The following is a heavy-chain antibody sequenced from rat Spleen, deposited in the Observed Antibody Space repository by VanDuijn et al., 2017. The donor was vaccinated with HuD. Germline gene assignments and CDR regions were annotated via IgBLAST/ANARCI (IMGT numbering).Heavy chain of an antibody. CDR3: ARHGLTNLDWFAY. CDR1: GFTFSNYY. J-gene: IGHJ3*01. Sequence: EVQLVESGGGLVQPGRSMKLSCAASGFTFSNYYMAWVRQAPTKGLEWVASISTGGGNTYYRDSVKGRFTISRDNAKSTLYLQMDSLRSEDTATYYCARHGLTNLDWFAYWGQGTLVTVSS. D-gene: IGHD3-4*01. CDR2: ISTGGGNT. V-gene: IGHV5-25*01.